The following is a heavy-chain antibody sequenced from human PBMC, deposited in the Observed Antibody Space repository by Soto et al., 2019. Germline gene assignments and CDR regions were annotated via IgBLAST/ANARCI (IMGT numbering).Heavy chain of an antibody. Sequence: EVQLLESGGGLVQPGGSLRLSCAASGFTFSTYVMSWVRQAPGRGLEGVSSISTNKYYADSVKGRFTISRDNSKNTLYLQMNTLRDDDTAVYYCAKGGAAADKYFQHWGQGTLVSVSS. J-gene: IGHJ1*01. CDR1: GFTFSTYV. D-gene: IGHD6-13*01. CDR2: ISTNK. CDR3: AKGGAAADKYFQH. V-gene: IGHV3-23*01.